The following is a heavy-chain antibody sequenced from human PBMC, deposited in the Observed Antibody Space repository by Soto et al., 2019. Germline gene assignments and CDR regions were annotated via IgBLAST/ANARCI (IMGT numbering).Heavy chain of an antibody. Sequence: SVKVSCKASGGTFSSYAISWVRQAPGQGLEWMGGIIPIFGTANYAQKFQGRVTITADESTSTAYMELSSLRSEDTAVYYCAREKYDSSGYYPLYWYFDLWGRGTLVIVSS. D-gene: IGHD3-22*01. V-gene: IGHV1-69*13. J-gene: IGHJ2*01. CDR3: AREKYDSSGYYPLYWYFDL. CDR1: GGTFSSYA. CDR2: IIPIFGTA.